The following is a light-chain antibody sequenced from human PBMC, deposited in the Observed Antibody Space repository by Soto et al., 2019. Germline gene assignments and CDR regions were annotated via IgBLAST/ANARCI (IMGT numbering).Light chain of an antibody. J-gene: IGKJ1*01. Sequence: VLTQSPGTLSLSPGERATLSCRASQSVKSTSLVWYQQKPAQAPRLLIYDASNRATGIPARFSGSGSGTDFTLTISSLEPEDFAVYYCQQRSNWPKTFGQGTKVDI. CDR1: QSVKSTS. CDR2: DAS. V-gene: IGKV3-11*01. CDR3: QQRSNWPKT.